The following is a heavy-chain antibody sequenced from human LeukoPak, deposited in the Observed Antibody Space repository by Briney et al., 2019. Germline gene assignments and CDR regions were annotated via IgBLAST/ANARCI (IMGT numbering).Heavy chain of an antibody. CDR3: ARESAARPGSAPHWFDP. D-gene: IGHD6-6*01. Sequence: SETLSLTCTVSGGSISSYDWSWIRQPAGKGLEWIGRIYTSGSTNYNPSLKSRVTMSVDTSKNQFSLKLSSVTAADTAVYYCARESAARPGSAPHWFDPWGQGTLVTVSS. J-gene: IGHJ5*02. V-gene: IGHV4-4*07. CDR2: IYTSGST. CDR1: GGSISSYD.